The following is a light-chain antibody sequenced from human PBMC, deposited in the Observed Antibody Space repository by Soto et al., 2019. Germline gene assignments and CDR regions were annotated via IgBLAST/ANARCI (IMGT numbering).Light chain of an antibody. J-gene: IGKJ1*01. CDR3: QQYGGSPWT. Sequence: DIKMYQSPSTLSASVGDRVTITCRASQSISSWLAWYQQKPGKAPKLLIYDASSLESGVPSRFSGSGSGTDFTLTISRLEPEDFAMYYCQQYGGSPWTFGQGTKV. CDR2: DAS. CDR1: QSISSW. V-gene: IGKV1-5*01.